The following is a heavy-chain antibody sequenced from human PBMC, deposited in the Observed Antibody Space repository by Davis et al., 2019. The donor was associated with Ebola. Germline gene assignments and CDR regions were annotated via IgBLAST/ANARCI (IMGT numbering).Heavy chain of an antibody. CDR2: INPSGGST. J-gene: IGHJ6*02. CDR3: ARDWGSYCGGDCYPGDYYGMDV. CDR1: GYTFTSYY. D-gene: IGHD2-21*01. V-gene: IGHV1-46*01. Sequence: ASVKVSCKASGYTFTSYYMHWVRQAPGQGLEWMGIINPSGGSTSYAQKFQGRVTMTRDTSTSTVYMELSSLRSEDTAVYYCARDWGSYCGGDCYPGDYYGMDVWGQGTTVTVSS.